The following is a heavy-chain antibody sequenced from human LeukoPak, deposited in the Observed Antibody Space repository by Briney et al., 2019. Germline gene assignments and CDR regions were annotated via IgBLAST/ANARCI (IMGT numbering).Heavy chain of an antibody. D-gene: IGHD1-26*01. V-gene: IGHV1-69*05. J-gene: IGHJ4*02. CDR1: GGTFSSYA. Sequence: SVKVSCKASGGTFSSYAISWVRQAPGQGLEWMGGIIPIFGTANYAQKFQGRVTMTRNTSISTAYMELSSLRSEDTAVYYCARAYSGRYFDYWGQGTLVTVSS. CDR2: IIPIFGTA. CDR3: ARAYSGRYFDY.